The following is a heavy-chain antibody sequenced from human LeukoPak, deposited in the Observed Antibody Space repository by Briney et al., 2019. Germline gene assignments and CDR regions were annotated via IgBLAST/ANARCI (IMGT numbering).Heavy chain of an antibody. Sequence: GGSLRLSCAASGFTVSSNYMSWVRQAPGKGLEWVSVIYSGGSTYYADSVKGRFTISRDNSENTLYLQMNSLRAEDTAVYYCARGSGARIAAAGTLDYWGQGTLVTVSS. CDR2: IYSGGST. D-gene: IGHD6-13*01. V-gene: IGHV3-53*01. CDR3: ARGSGARIAAAGTLDY. CDR1: GFTVSSNY. J-gene: IGHJ4*02.